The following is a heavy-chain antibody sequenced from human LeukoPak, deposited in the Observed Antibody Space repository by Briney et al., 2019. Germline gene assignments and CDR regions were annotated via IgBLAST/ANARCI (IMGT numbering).Heavy chain of an antibody. V-gene: IGHV3-23*01. CDR3: AKDQYWGIAAAGNYFDY. J-gene: IGHJ4*02. Sequence: GGSLRLSCSASGFTFSSYAMSWVRQAQGGGMEWVSSISGSGGSTYYADSVKGRFTISRDNSKNTLYLQMNSLRAEDTAVYYCAKDQYWGIAAAGNYFDYWGQGTLVTVSS. D-gene: IGHD6-13*01. CDR2: ISGSGGST. CDR1: GFTFSSYA.